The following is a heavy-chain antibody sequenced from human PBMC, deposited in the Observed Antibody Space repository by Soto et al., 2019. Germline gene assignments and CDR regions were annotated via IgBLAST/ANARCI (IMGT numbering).Heavy chain of an antibody. CDR2: VYYNENT. J-gene: IGHJ5*01. V-gene: IGHV4-39*01. Sequence: PSETLSLTCSVSGASINNFAYYWCWIRQPPGKGLEWIGTVYYNENTYYNPSLRSRVAISVDTAKNQFSLNLRSVTAADTAVYFCARRERYYGSPGWFDPWGQGTLVTVSS. D-gene: IGHD3-10*01. CDR3: ARRERYYGSPGWFDP. CDR1: GASINNFAYY.